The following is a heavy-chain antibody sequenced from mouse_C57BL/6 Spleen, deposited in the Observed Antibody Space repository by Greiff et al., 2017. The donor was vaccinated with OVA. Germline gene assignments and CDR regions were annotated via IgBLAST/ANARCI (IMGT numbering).Heavy chain of an antibody. D-gene: IGHD2-3*01. J-gene: IGHJ4*01. CDR1: GYSITSGYY. Sequence: DVKLQESGPGLVKPSQSLSLTCSVTGYSITSGYYWNWIRQFPGNKLEWMGYISYDGSNNYNPSLKNRISITRDTSKNQFFLKLNSVTTEDTATYYCARDGYYEDAMDYWGQGTSVTVSS. V-gene: IGHV3-6*01. CDR3: ARDGYYEDAMDY. CDR2: ISYDGSN.